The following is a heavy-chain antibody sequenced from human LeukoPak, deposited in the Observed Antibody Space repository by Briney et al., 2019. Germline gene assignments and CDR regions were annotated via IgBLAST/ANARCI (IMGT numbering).Heavy chain of an antibody. J-gene: IGHJ3*02. CDR2: INPSGSST. D-gene: IGHD3-22*01. V-gene: IGHV1-46*01. Sequence: ASVKVSCKASGYTFTSYYMHWVRQAPGQGLEWMGIINPSGSSTSYAQKFQGRVTMTRDMSTSTVYMELSSLRSEDTAVYYCARESAMIVVVITNNDKASDAFDIWGQGTMVTVSS. CDR1: GYTFTSYY. CDR3: ARESAMIVVVITNNDKASDAFDI.